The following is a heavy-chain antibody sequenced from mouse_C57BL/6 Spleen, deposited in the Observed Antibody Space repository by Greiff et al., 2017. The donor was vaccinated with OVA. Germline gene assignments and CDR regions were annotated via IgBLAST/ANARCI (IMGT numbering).Heavy chain of an antibody. CDR3: ARDQRAMDY. CDR2: INYDGSST. V-gene: IGHV5-16*01. CDR1: GFTFSDYY. Sequence: EVMLVESEGGLVQPGSSMKLSCTASGFTFSDYYMAWVRQVPEKGLEWVANINYDGSSTYYLDSLKSRFIISRDNAKNILYLQMSSLKSEDTATYYCARDQRAMDYWGQGTSVTVS. J-gene: IGHJ4*01.